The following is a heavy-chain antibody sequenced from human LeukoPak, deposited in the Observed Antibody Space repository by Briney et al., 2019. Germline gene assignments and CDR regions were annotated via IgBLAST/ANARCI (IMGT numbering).Heavy chain of an antibody. CDR1: GFTVSSNY. CDR3: ARAYYYDSRGAFDI. CDR2: IYSGGNI. D-gene: IGHD3-22*01. J-gene: IGHJ3*02. V-gene: IGHV3-66*02. Sequence: GGSLRLSCAASGFTVSSNYMSWVRQAPGKGLEWVSSIYSGGNIYYADSVKGRFTISRDISKNMLYLQMNSLRAEDTAVYYCARAYYYDSRGAFDIWGQGTMVTVSS.